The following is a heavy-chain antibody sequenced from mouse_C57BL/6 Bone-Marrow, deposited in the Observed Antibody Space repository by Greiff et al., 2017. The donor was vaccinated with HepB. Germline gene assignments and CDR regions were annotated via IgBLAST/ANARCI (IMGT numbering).Heavy chain of an antibody. CDR2: INPNNGGT. V-gene: IGHV1-26*01. CDR1: GYTFTDYY. J-gene: IGHJ3*01. CDR3: ARLTGTAFAY. D-gene: IGHD4-1*01. Sequence: EVQLQQSGPELVKPGASVKISCKASGYTFTDYYMNWVKQSHGKSLEWIGDINPNNGGTSYNQKFKGKATLTVDKSSSTAYMELRSLTSEDSAVYYCARLTGTAFAYWGQGTLVTVSA.